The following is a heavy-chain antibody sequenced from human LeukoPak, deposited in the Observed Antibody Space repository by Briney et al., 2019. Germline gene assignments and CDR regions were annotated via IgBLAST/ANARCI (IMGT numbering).Heavy chain of an antibody. CDR2: ISYDGTNK. Sequence: PGRSLRLSCAASGFTFSSYAMHWVRQAPGKGLEWLAVISYDGTNKYYADSVKSRFTISRDNSKNTLYLQMNSLRDEDTAVYYCARDQGSLPVWFYYYMDVWGSGTTVTVSS. J-gene: IGHJ6*03. V-gene: IGHV3-30*01. CDR3: ARDQGSLPVWFYYYMDV. CDR1: GFTFSSYA. D-gene: IGHD3-16*01.